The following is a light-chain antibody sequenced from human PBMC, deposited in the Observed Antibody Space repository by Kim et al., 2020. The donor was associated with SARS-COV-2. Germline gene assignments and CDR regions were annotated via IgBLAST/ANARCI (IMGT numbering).Light chain of an antibody. J-gene: IGLJ2*01. CDR1: RSAVGIDTR. Sequence: GQSVPISCPGPRSAVGIDTRVSWYHQPPGTAPNLMIYEFSTRPSGVPDRFSGSKSGNTASLTISGLQAEDEADYYCSSYTSSSTVVFGGGTQLTVL. V-gene: IGLV2-18*02. CDR2: EFS. CDR3: SSYTSSSTVV.